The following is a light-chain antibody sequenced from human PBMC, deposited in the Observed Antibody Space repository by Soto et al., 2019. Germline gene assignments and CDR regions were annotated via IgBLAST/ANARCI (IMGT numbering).Light chain of an antibody. V-gene: IGKV3-15*01. CDR2: DTS. CDR1: QGIGDT. J-gene: IGKJ4*01. Sequence: EVVMTQSPTTLSVSPGEGVTLSCRASQGIGDTLAWYQHKPGQTPRLLIYDTSTRATGVPARFSGSRSGPEFTLPFHSLELDDFAIFYTQPSDSWPRSFGGGTK. CDR3: QPSDSWPRS.